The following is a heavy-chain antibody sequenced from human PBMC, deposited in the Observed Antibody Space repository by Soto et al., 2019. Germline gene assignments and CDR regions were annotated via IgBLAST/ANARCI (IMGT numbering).Heavy chain of an antibody. CDR3: ARGPPVGYCSSTRCPGLDY. Sequence: SVKVSCKASGGTFSSYTISWARQAPGQGLEWMGRIIPILGIANYAQKFQGRVTITADKSTSTAYMELSSLRSEDTAVYYCARGPPVGYCSSTRCPGLDYWGQGTLVTV. V-gene: IGHV1-69*02. CDR1: GGTFSSYT. CDR2: IIPILGIA. J-gene: IGHJ4*02. D-gene: IGHD2-2*01.